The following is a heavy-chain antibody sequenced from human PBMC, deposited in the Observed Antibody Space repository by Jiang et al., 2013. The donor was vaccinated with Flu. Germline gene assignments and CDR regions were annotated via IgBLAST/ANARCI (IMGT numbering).Heavy chain of an antibody. V-gene: IGHV3-9*01. CDR3: VKDMGPYYYGSGTDYGMDV. CDR1: GFTFDVYA. Sequence: VQLVESGGGVVQPGRSLRLSCAASGFTFDVYALHWVRQAPGKGLEWVSGISWNGGSMGYADSVKGRFTISRDNAKSSLYLQMNSLRAEDSALYYCVKDMGPYYYGSGTDYGMDVWGQGTTVTVSS. D-gene: IGHD3-10*01. J-gene: IGHJ6*02. CDR2: ISWNGGSM.